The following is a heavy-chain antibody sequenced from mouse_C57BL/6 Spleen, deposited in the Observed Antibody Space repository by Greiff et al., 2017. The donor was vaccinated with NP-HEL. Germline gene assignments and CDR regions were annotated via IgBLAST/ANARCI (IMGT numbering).Heavy chain of an antibody. CDR3: ARDYDDPFDY. CDR1: GFTFSSYA. J-gene: IGHJ2*01. D-gene: IGHD2-12*01. Sequence: DVKLVESGGGLVKPGGSLKLSCAASGFTFSSYAMSWVRQTPEKRLEWVATISDGGSYTYYPDNVKGRFTISRDNAKNNLYLQMSHLKSEDTAMYYCARDYDDPFDYWGQGTTLTVSS. V-gene: IGHV5-4*01. CDR2: ISDGGSYT.